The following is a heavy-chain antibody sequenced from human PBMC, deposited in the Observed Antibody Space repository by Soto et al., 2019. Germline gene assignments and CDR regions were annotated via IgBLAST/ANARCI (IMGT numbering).Heavy chain of an antibody. Sequence: EVQLLESGGGLVQPGGSLRLSCAASGFTFSSYAMSWVRQAPGKGLEWVSAISGSGGSTYYADSVNGRFTISRDNSKNTLYLQMNSLRAEDTAVYYCAKIKPPGIAAAGIFDYWGQGTLVTVSS. D-gene: IGHD6-13*01. CDR2: ISGSGGST. J-gene: IGHJ4*02. CDR1: GFTFSSYA. CDR3: AKIKPPGIAAAGIFDY. V-gene: IGHV3-23*01.